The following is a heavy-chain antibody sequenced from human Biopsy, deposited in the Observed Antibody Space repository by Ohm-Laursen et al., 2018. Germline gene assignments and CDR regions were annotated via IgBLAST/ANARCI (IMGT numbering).Heavy chain of an antibody. J-gene: IGHJ4*02. CDR1: GFNFGDSG. D-gene: IGHD5-12*01. CDR2: IRSESSGGTR. V-gene: IGHV3-49*03. Sequence: SLRLSCSASGFNFGDSGMGWFRQAPGKGLECVGLIRSESSGGTREYAAPVKGRFTVSIDDSKSIAYLDMNSLKTEDTAMYYCSKWTGGYSYSSLWGRGTLVTVSS. CDR3: SKWTGGYSYSSL.